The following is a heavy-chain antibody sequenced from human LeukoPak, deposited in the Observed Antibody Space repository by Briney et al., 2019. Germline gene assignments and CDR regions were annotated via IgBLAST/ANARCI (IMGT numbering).Heavy chain of an antibody. Sequence: GGSLRLSCAASGFTFSSYAMSWVRQAPGKGLEWVSAISGSGGSTYYADSVKGRFTISRDNAKNSLYLQMNSLRAEDTAVYYCARAAAGFCFDYWGQGTLVTVSS. CDR2: ISGSGGST. D-gene: IGHD6-13*01. J-gene: IGHJ4*02. V-gene: IGHV3-23*01. CDR3: ARAAAGFCFDY. CDR1: GFTFSSYA.